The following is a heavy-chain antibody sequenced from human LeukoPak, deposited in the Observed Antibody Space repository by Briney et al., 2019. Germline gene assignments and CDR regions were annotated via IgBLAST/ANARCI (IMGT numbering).Heavy chain of an antibody. D-gene: IGHD3-10*01. V-gene: IGHV4-38-2*01. CDR3: ARASGSYGSGSYYYGMDV. CDR2: IFHSGST. CDR1: GYSISSGYY. Sequence: SETLSLTCAVSGYSISSGYYWGWIRQPPGKGLEWIGSIFHSGSTYYNPSLKSRVNMSVDTSKNQISMKLSSVTAADTAVYYCARASGSYGSGSYYYGMDVWGKGTTVTVSS. J-gene: IGHJ6*04.